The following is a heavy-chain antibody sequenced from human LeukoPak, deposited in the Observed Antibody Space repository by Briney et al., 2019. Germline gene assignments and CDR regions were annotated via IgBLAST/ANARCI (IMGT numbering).Heavy chain of an antibody. CDR1: GFTFSSYG. CDR2: IWYDGSNK. D-gene: IGHD6-19*01. V-gene: IGHV3-33*01. CDR3: ARDGSSGWYWVDY. Sequence: GRSLRLSCAASGFTFSSYGMHWVRQAPGKGLEWVSVIWYDGSNKYYADSVKGRFTISRDNSKNTLYLQMNSLRAEDTAVYYCARDGSSGWYWVDYWGQGTLVTVSS. J-gene: IGHJ4*02.